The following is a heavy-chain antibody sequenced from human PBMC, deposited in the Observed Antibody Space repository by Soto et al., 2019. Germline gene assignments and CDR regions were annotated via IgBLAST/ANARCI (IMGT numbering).Heavy chain of an antibody. V-gene: IGHV3-48*01. CDR1: GFTFSNYS. CDR2: ISSSSSTI. J-gene: IGHJ6*02. Sequence: GGSLRLSCAASGFTFSNYSMNWVRQAPGKGLEWVSYISSSSSTIYYADSVKGRFTISRDNAKNSLYLQMNSLRGEDTAVYYCARDQEGYYYYCGMDVWGQGTTVTVSS. CDR3: ARDQEGYYYYCGMDV.